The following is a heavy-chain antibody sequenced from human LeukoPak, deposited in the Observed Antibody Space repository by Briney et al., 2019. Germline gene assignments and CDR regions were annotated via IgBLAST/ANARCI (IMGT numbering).Heavy chain of an antibody. J-gene: IGHJ5*02. D-gene: IGHD2-2*01. CDR2: IYYSGST. CDR3: ARQYCSSTSCYYRAWFLGWFDP. CDR1: GGSISSSSYY. V-gene: IGHV4-39*01. Sequence: SETLSLTCTVSGGSISSSSYYWGWIRQPPGKGLEWIVSIYYSGSTYYNPSLKSRVTISVDTSKNQFSLKLSSVTAADTAVYYCARQYCSSTSCYYRAWFLGWFDPWGQGTLVTVSS.